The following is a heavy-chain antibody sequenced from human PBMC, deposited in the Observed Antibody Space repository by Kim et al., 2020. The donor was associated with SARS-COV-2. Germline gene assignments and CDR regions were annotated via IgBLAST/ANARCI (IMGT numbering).Heavy chain of an antibody. Sequence: ASVKVSCKASGYTFTSYGISWVRQAPGQGLEWMGWISAYNGNTNYAQKLQGRVTMTTDTSTSTAYMELRSLRSDDTAVYYCARAGYCSSTSCYYYYYGMDVWGQGTTVTVSS. CDR1: GYTFTSYG. V-gene: IGHV1-18*01. CDR2: ISAYNGNT. J-gene: IGHJ6*02. CDR3: ARAGYCSSTSCYYYYYGMDV. D-gene: IGHD2-2*01.